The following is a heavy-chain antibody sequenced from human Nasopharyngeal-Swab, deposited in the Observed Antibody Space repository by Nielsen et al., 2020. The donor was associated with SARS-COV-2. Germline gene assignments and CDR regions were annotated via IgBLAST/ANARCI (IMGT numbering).Heavy chain of an antibody. Sequence: WIRQPPGKGLEWGAVIWYDGSNKYYADSVKGRFTISRDNSKNTLYLQMNSLRAEDTAVYYCARDYYGSGKGWFDPWGQGTLVTVSS. CDR2: IWYDGSNK. J-gene: IGHJ5*02. D-gene: IGHD3-10*01. V-gene: IGHV3-33*01. CDR3: ARDYYGSGKGWFDP.